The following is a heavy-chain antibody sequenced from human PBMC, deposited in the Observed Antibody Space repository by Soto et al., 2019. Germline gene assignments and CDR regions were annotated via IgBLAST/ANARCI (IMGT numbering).Heavy chain of an antibody. J-gene: IGHJ4*02. CDR2: IFWNDEK. Sequence: QITLKESGPTLVKPTQTLTLTCSFSGFSLITSGVGVGWIRQPPGKTLEWLGFIFWNDEKRYNPSLKSCLTITKDAYKNQVVLTMANMDPVDTATYYCAHTAHNYGINTCFDYWGPGILVTVSS. CDR1: GFSLITSGVG. V-gene: IGHV2-5*01. D-gene: IGHD1-20*01. CDR3: AHTAHNYGINTCFDY.